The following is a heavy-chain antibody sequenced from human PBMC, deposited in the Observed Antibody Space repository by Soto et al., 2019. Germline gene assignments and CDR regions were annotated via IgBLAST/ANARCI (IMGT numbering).Heavy chain of an antibody. CDR2: IYYSGST. CDR1: GGSISSYY. Sequence: PSETLSLTCTVSGGSISSYYWSWIRQPPGKGLEWIGYIYYSGSTNYNPSLKSRVTISVDTSKNQFSLKLSSVTAADTAVYYCASFHYYDSAYFDYWGQGTLVTGSS. J-gene: IGHJ4*02. CDR3: ASFHYYDSAYFDY. V-gene: IGHV4-59*01. D-gene: IGHD3-22*01.